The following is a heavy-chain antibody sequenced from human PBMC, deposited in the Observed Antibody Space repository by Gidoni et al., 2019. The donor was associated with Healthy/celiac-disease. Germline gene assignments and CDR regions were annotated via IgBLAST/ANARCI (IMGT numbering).Heavy chain of an antibody. J-gene: IGHJ4*02. D-gene: IGHD3-10*01. Sequence: GRFTISRDNSKNTLYLQMNSLRAEDTAVYYCAKGTTMVGYSYFDYWGQGTLITVSS. CDR3: AKGTTMVGYSYFDY. V-gene: IGHV3-23*01.